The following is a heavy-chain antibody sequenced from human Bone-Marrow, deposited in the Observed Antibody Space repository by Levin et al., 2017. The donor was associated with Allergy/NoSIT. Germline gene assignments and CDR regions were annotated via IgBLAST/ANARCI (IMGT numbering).Heavy chain of an antibody. CDR2: IFPDDSDT. CDR3: ARQAGYSSRRFDP. V-gene: IGHV5-51*01. J-gene: IGHJ5*02. CDR1: GYRFSTYY. Sequence: PGGSLRLSCKASGYRFSTYYIAWVRQVPGKGLEWMGLIFPDDSDTIYSPSFQGQVTISVDKSVNTAYLQWKSLKPSDTAIYYCARQAGYSSRRFDPWGRGTLVTVSS. D-gene: IGHD6-13*01.